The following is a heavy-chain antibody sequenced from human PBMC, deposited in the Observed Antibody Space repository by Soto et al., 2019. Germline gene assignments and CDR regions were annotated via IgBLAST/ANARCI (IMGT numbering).Heavy chain of an antibody. V-gene: IGHV4-34*01. Sequence: SETLSLTCAVYGGSFSGYYWSWIRQPPGKGLEWIGEINHSGSTNYNPSLKSRVNISVDTSKNQFSLKLSPVTAADTAVYYCARVAKRGDCSGGSCWPGTQTYYYYYYMDVWGKGTTVTVSS. CDR3: ARVAKRGDCSGGSCWPGTQTYYYYYYMDV. J-gene: IGHJ6*03. CDR2: INHSGST. CDR1: GGSFSGYY. D-gene: IGHD2-15*01.